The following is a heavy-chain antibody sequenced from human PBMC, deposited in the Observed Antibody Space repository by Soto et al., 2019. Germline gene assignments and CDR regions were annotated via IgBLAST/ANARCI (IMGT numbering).Heavy chain of an antibody. CDR2: ISYDGSNK. CDR3: ARAWAVAGTPFDY. Sequence: QVQLVESGAGVVQPGRSLRLSCEASGFTFSSYAMHCVRQAPGKGLEWVAVISYDGSNKYYADSVKGRFSISRDNSKNSLCLQMNSLGAEDTAVYSCARAWAVAGTPFDYWGQGTLVTVSS. V-gene: IGHV3-30-3*01. CDR1: GFTFSSYA. D-gene: IGHD6-19*01. J-gene: IGHJ4*02.